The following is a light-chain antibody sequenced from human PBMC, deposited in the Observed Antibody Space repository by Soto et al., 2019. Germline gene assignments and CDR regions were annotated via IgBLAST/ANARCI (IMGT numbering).Light chain of an antibody. V-gene: IGKV3-20*01. CDR2: GAS. J-gene: IGKJ1*01. CDR3: QLYGSSGT. CDR1: QSVFNNH. Sequence: EIVLTQSPGTLSLSPGERATLSCRASQSVFNNHIGWYQQKPGQAPRRLIFGASFRATGIPDRFSGSGSGTEFTLTIRRLEPEDFAVYYCQLYGSSGTFGQGTKADIK.